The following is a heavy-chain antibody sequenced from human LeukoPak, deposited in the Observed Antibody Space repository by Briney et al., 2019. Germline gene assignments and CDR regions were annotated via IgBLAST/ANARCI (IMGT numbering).Heavy chain of an antibody. CDR1: GGSISSYY. J-gene: IGHJ4*02. CDR2: ISDMGSI. V-gene: IGHV4-59*08. CDR3: AGHHPRNTVDF. D-gene: IGHD2/OR15-2a*01. Sequence: SETLSLTCTVSGGSISSYYWSWIRQPPGRGLEWIAYISDMGSINYNPSLKSRVTISLDTSKNQFSLKLSSVTAADTAVYYCAGHHPRNTVDFWGQGTLVTVSS.